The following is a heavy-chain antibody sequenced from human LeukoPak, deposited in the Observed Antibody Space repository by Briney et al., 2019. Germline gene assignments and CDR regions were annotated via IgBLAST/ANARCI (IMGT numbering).Heavy chain of an antibody. Sequence: ASVKVSCKASGGTFSSYAISWVRQAPGQGLEWMGGIIPILGTANYAQKFQGRVTITTDESTSTAYMELSNLRSEDTAVYYCATDIHWEDSGSYFNYWGQGTLVTVSS. CDR3: ATDIHWEDSGSYFNY. CDR2: IIPILGTA. D-gene: IGHD1-26*01. J-gene: IGHJ4*02. V-gene: IGHV1-69*05. CDR1: GGTFSSYA.